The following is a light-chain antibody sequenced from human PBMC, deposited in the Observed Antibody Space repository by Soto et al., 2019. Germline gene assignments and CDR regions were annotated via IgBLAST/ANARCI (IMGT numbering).Light chain of an antibody. Sequence: SYELTQPPSVSVAPGQTARITCGGNNIGSKSVHWYQQKPGQAPLRVFYADSDRHSWISERFSGSNSGNTSTLTISRVEAGDEADYYCQVWDSSSDRPYVFGTGTKVTVL. V-gene: IGLV3-21*02. CDR3: QVWDSSSDRPYV. J-gene: IGLJ1*01. CDR2: ADS. CDR1: NIGSKS.